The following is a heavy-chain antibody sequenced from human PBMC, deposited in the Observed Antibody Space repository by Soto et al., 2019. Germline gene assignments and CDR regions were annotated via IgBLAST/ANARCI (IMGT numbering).Heavy chain of an antibody. V-gene: IGHV3-23*01. D-gene: IGHD2-15*01. CDR3: ARHGGLTRAMVDY. Sequence: EVQMLESGGGLVQPGGSLRLSCAASGFTFSSYSMSWVRQAPGKGLAWVSVICGNGGTTYYADSVKGRFTISRDNSKNTLYLQMNSLRAEDTAISYCARHGGLTRAMVDYWGQGTLVTVSS. CDR1: GFTFSSYS. CDR2: ICGNGGTT. J-gene: IGHJ4*02.